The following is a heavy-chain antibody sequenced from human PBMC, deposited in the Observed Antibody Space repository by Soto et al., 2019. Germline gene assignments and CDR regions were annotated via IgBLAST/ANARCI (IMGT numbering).Heavy chain of an antibody. CDR3: ARDTPAEGSYFDY. CDR2: TYYKSKWYN. Sequence: SQTLSLTCAISGDSVSSNSVAWNWIRQSPSRGLEWLGRTYYKSKWYNDYAVSVKSRITINPDTSKNQFSLQLNSVTPEDTAAYYCARDTPAEGSYFDYWGQGTLVTVSS. J-gene: IGHJ4*02. V-gene: IGHV6-1*01. CDR1: GDSVSSNSVA. D-gene: IGHD1-26*01.